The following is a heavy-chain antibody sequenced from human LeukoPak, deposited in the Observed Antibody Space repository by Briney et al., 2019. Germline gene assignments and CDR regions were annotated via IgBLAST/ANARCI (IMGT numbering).Heavy chain of an antibody. CDR2: IYTSGST. CDR3: ARAGKIGYYYDSSGFDY. J-gene: IGHJ4*02. D-gene: IGHD3-22*01. V-gene: IGHV4-61*02. CDR1: GGSISSGSYY. Sequence: PSETLSLTCTVSGGSISSGSYYWSWIRQPAGKGLEWIGRIYTSGSTNYNPSLKSRVTISVDTSKNQFSLKLSSVTAADTAVYYRARAGKIGYYYDSSGFDYWGQGTLVTVSS.